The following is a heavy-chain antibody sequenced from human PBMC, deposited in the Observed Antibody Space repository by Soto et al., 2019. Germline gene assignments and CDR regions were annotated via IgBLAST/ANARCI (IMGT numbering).Heavy chain of an antibody. CDR2: ISAYNGNT. J-gene: IGHJ6*03. CDR3: ARIPMNWNDGVDYYYYYYMDV. D-gene: IGHD1-1*01. Sequence: ASVKVSFKASGYTFTSYGISWVRQAPGQGLEWMGWISAYNGNTNYAQKLQGRVTMTTDTSTSTAYMELRSLRSDDTAVYYCARIPMNWNDGVDYYYYYYMDVWGKGTTVTVS. V-gene: IGHV1-18*01. CDR1: GYTFTSYG.